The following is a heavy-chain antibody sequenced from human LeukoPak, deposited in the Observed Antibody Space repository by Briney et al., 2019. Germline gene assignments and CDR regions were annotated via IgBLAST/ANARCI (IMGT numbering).Heavy chain of an antibody. D-gene: IGHD7-27*01. CDR2: IIPIFGTA. J-gene: IGHJ3*02. V-gene: IGHV1-69*05. CDR3: AGELGYAFDI. Sequence: ASVKVSCKASGGTFSSYAISWVRQAPGQGLEWMGGIIPIFGTANYAQKFQGRVTITTDESTSTAYMGLSSLRSEDTAVYYCAGELGYAFDIWGQGTMVTVSS. CDR1: GGTFSSYA.